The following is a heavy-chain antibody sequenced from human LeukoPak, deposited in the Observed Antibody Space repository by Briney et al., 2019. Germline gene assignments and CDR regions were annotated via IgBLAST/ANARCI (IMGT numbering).Heavy chain of an antibody. D-gene: IGHD4-11*01. CDR3: ARDWGYSNGRFDY. J-gene: IGHJ4*02. CDR2: INPIGGST. Sequence: EAAVNVSCKASGYTFTSYYMHWVRQAPGQGLAWMGIINPIGGSTNYAQKFHGTGTMTRDTSTNTVYMELSSLRSEDTAVYYCARDWGYSNGRFDYWGQGTLVTVSS. V-gene: IGHV1-46*01. CDR1: GYTFTSYY.